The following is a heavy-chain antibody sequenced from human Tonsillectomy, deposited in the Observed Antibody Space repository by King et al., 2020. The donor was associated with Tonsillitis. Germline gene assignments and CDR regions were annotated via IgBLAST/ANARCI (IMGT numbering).Heavy chain of an antibody. CDR3: AKPIALAGTRGYFQH. Sequence: VQLVESGGGVVQPGRSLRLSCAASGFTFSSYGMHWVRQAPGKGLEWVAVISYGGSNKYYADSVKGRFTISRDNSQNTLYLQMNSLRAEDTAVYYCAKPIALAGTRGYFQHWGQGTLVTVSS. CDR2: ISYGGSNK. V-gene: IGHV3-30*18. J-gene: IGHJ1*01. CDR1: GFTFSSYG. D-gene: IGHD6-19*01.